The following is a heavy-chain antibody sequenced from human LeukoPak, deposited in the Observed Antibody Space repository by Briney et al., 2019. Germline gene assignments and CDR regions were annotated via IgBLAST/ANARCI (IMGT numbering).Heavy chain of an antibody. CDR1: GGSISSSNW. J-gene: IGHJ4*02. CDR2: IYHSGST. V-gene: IGHV4-4*02. CDR3: ASSYYYDSSGYRAHDY. Sequence: SETLSLTCAVSGGSISSSNWWSWVRQPPGKGLEWIGEIYHSGSTNYNPSLKSRVTISVDKSKNQFSLKLSSVTAADTAVYYCASSYYYDSSGYRAHDYWGQGTLVTVSS. D-gene: IGHD3-22*01.